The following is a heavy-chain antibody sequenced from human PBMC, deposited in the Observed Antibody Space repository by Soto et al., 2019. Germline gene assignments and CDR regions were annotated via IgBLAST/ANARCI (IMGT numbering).Heavy chain of an antibody. V-gene: IGHV4-39*01. D-gene: IGHD5-18*01. Sequence: QLQLQESGPGLVKPSETLSLTCTVSGGSISSSSYYWGWIRQPPGKGLEWIGSIYYSGSTYYNPSLKSRVTISVDTSKDRFSLELSSVTAADTAVYYCARIVGYSYGFTNYWGQGTLVTVSS. CDR2: IYYSGST. J-gene: IGHJ4*02. CDR3: ARIVGYSYGFTNY. CDR1: GGSISSSSYY.